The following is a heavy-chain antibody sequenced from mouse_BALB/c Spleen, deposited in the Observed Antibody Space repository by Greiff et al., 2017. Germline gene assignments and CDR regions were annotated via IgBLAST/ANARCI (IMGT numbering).Heavy chain of an antibody. J-gene: IGHJ1*01. CDR3: ARTYYDYDEGYFDV. CDR2: INPYNDGT. CDR1: GYTFTSYV. D-gene: IGHD2-4*01. V-gene: IGHV1-14*01. Sequence: VQLQQSGPELVKPGASVKMSCKASGYTFTSYVMHWVKQKPGQGLEWIGYINPYNDGTKYNEKFKGKATLTSDKSSSTAYMELSSLTSEDSAVYYCARTYYDYDEGYFDVWGAGTTVTVSS.